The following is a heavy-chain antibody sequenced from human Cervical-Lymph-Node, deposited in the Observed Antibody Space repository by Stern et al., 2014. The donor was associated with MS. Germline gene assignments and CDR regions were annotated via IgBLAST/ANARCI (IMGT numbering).Heavy chain of an antibody. Sequence: EVQLVQSGAEVKKPGATVNISCRISGYIFADYYMHWVQQAPGKGLEWVGLIDPEDGTTKYAEKFQGRVTMNADTSTDTAYLELSSLRFEDTAIYYCVRDPSNCGGDCPPGSWGQGTLVTVST. V-gene: IGHV1-69-2*01. J-gene: IGHJ5*02. CDR3: VRDPSNCGGDCPPGS. CDR2: IDPEDGTT. CDR1: GYIFADYY. D-gene: IGHD2-21*02.